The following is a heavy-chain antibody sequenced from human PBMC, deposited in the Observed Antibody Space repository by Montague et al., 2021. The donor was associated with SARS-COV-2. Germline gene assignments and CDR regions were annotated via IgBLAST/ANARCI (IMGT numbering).Heavy chain of an antibody. CDR2: IYYSGTT. CDR3: ARESCTSGWFLQVDS. D-gene: IGHD6-19*01. CDR1: GVSISSSNYY. Sequence: SETLSLTCTVSGVSISSSNYYWGWIRQPPGKGLEWIGSIYYSGTTYYNPSLQSRVTISVDTSKKQFSLNLSSVTAADTAVYYCARESCTSGWFLQVDSWGQGTLVTVSS. V-gene: IGHV4-39*01. J-gene: IGHJ4*02.